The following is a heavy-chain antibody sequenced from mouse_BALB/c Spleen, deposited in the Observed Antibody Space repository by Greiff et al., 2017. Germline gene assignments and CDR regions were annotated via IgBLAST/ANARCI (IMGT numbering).Heavy chain of an antibody. CDR2: ISYSGST. V-gene: IGHV3-2*02. CDR1: GYSITSDYA. CDR3: ARSQPYAMDY. Sequence: VQLKESGPGLVKPSQSLSLTCTVTGYSITSDYAWNWIRQFPGNKLEWMGYISYSGSTSYNPSLKSRISITRDTSKNQFFLQLNSVTTEDTATYYCARSQPYAMDYWGQGTSVTVSS. J-gene: IGHJ4*01.